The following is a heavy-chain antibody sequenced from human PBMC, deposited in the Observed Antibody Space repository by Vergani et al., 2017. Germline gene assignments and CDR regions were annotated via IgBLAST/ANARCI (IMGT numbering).Heavy chain of an antibody. CDR1: GYTFTSYY. CDR3: ARTVVVPAGTNWFDP. J-gene: IGHJ5*02. CDR2: INPSGGST. D-gene: IGHD2-2*01. Sequence: QVQLVQSGAEVKKPGASVKVSCKASGYTFTSYYMHWVRQAPGQGLEWMGIINPSGGSTSYAQKFQGRVTMTRDTSTSTVYIELSSLRSEDTAVYYCARTVVVPAGTNWFDPWGQGTLVTVSS. V-gene: IGHV1-46*01.